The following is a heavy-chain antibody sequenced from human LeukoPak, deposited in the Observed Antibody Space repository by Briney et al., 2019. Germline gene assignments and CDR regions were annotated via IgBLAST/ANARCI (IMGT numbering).Heavy chain of an antibody. CDR1: GFTFSSHW. V-gene: IGHV3-7*03. CDR2: IKEDGTRK. CDR3: ARGGIVVVPAAMEFDP. J-gene: IGHJ5*02. Sequence: PGGSLRLSCAASGFTFSSHWMTWVRQAPGKGLEWVANIKEDGTRKNYMDSVKGRFTISRDNAKNSLYLQMNSLRAEDTAVYYCARGGIVVVPAAMEFDPWGQGTLVTVSS. D-gene: IGHD2-2*01.